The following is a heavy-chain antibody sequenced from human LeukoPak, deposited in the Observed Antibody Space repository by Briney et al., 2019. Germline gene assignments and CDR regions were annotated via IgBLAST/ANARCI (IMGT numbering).Heavy chain of an antibody. CDR3: ARVPGRDTAMEIDY. Sequence: PGGSLRLSCAASGFTVSRNYMSWVRQAPGKGLEWVAVKSYDGSNKYYADSVKGRFTISRDNSKNTLYLQMNSLRAEDTAVYYCARVPGRDTAMEIDYWGQGTLVTVSS. J-gene: IGHJ4*02. D-gene: IGHD5-18*01. CDR1: GFTVSRNY. V-gene: IGHV3-30*03. CDR2: KSYDGSNK.